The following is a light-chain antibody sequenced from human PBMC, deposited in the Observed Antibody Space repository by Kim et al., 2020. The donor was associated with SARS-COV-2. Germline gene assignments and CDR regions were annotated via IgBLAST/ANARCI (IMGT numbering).Light chain of an antibody. CDR1: QSISSY. Sequence: DIQMTQSPSSLSASVGDRVTITCRASQSISSYLNWYQQKPGKAPKLLIYAASSLQSGVPSRFSGSGSGTDVTLTISSLQPEDFATYYCQQSYSNPPITFGQGTRLEIK. J-gene: IGKJ5*01. V-gene: IGKV1-39*01. CDR3: QQSYSNPPIT. CDR2: AAS.